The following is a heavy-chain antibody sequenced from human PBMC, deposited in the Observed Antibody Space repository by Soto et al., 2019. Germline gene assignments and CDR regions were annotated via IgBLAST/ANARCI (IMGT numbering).Heavy chain of an antibody. CDR1: GGTFSSYA. Sequence: GASVKVSGKASGGTFSSYAISWVRQAPGQGLEWMGGIIPIFGTANYAQKFQGRVTITADESTSTAYMELSSLRSEDTAVYYCARGGIAAAGEVDYYYGMDVWGQGTTVTVSS. CDR2: IIPIFGTA. J-gene: IGHJ6*02. V-gene: IGHV1-69*13. CDR3: ARGGIAAAGEVDYYYGMDV. D-gene: IGHD6-13*01.